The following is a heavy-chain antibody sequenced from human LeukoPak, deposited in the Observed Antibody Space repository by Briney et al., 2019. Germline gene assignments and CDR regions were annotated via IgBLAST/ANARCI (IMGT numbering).Heavy chain of an antibody. J-gene: IGHJ4*02. D-gene: IGHD2-2*02. CDR2: INHSGST. CDR3: AGLGYCSSTSCYMVDY. V-gene: IGHV4-34*01. Sequence: SETLSLTCAVYGGSFSGYYWSWIRQPPGKGLEWIGEINHSGSTNYNPSLKSRVTISVDTSKNQFSLKLSSVTAADTAVYYCAGLGYCSSTSCYMVDYWGQGTLVTVSS. CDR1: GGSFSGYY.